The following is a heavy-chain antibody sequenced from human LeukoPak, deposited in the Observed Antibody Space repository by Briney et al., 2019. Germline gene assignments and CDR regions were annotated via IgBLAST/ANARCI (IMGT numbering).Heavy chain of an antibody. CDR3: ARAAYSGSRSPYWYFGL. CDR1: GYTFTGYY. D-gene: IGHD6-13*01. Sequence: GASVKVSCKASGYTFTGYYMHWVRQAPGQGLEWMGWINPNSGGTNYAQKFRGRVTMTRDTSISTVHMELSRLRYDDTALYYCARAAYSGSRSPYWYFGLWGRGTLVTVSS. V-gene: IGHV1-2*02. J-gene: IGHJ2*01. CDR2: INPNSGGT.